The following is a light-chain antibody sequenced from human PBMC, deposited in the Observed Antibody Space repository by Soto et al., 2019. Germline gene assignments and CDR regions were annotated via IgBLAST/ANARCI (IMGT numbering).Light chain of an antibody. CDR3: QKYNSAPPLT. J-gene: IGKJ4*01. CDR2: ATS. V-gene: IGKV1-27*01. CDR1: QGISNS. Sequence: DIQMTQSPSSLSASVGDRVTITCRASQGISNSLAWYQQKPGKVPKLLLYATSTLQSGVRSRFSGSGSGTDFTLTISSIQPEDVATYYCQKYNSAPPLTFGGGTKVEIK.